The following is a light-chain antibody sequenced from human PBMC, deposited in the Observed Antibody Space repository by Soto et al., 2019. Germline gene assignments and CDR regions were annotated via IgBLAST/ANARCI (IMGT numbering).Light chain of an antibody. V-gene: IGKV2-24*01. Sequence: VLTQTPLSLPVTLGQPASISCRSSQSLVYSDGNTYLSWLQQRPGQPPRLLIYQVSNRFSGVPDRFSGRGAGTDFTLRISRVEAEDVGVYSCMQRSVFPRTFGPGTKVELK. J-gene: IGKJ1*01. CDR3: MQRSVFPRT. CDR2: QVS. CDR1: QSLVYSDGNTY.